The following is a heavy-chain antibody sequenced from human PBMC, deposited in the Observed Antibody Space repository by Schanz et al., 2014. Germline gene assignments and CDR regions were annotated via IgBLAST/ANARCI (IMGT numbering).Heavy chain of an antibody. CDR1: GFTFSSYG. D-gene: IGHD1-26*01. V-gene: IGHV3-33*06. J-gene: IGHJ6*02. CDR2: VCYDGSKK. Sequence: LVESGGGVVQPGRSLRLSCAASGFTFSSYGMHWVRQVPGKGLEWVAVVCYDGSKKYYADSVKGRFTNSRDNSRNTMYLQMNSLRAEDTSVYYCVKDLQRELLRDDHYYAMDVWGQGTTVTVSS. CDR3: VKDLQRELLRDDHYYAMDV.